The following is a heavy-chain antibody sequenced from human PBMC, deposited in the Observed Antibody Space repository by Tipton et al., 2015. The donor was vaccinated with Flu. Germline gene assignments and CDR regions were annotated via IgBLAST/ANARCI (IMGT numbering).Heavy chain of an antibody. CDR2: ISWNSGRI. V-gene: IGHV3-9*01. CDR1: GFTFDDYA. D-gene: IGHD2-15*01. J-gene: IGHJ1*01. CDR3: AKDGYCSGGGCYSPLKYFQH. Sequence: SLRLSCVASGFTFDDYAMHWVRQAPGKGLEWVSGISWNSGRIGYADSVKGRFTISRDNAKNSLYLEMNSLKPEDTALYYCAKDGYCSGGGCYSPLKYFQHWGQGTLVTVSS.